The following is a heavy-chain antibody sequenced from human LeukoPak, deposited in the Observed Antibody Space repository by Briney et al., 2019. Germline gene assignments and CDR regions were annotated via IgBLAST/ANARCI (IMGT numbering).Heavy chain of an antibody. D-gene: IGHD6-19*01. V-gene: IGHV3-48*03. CDR2: ISSSGSTI. Sequence: GGSLRLSCAASGFTFSSYEMNWVRQAPGKGLEWVSYISSSGSTIYYADSVKGRFTISRDNAKNSLYLQMNSLRAEDTAVYYCARDSSGWHYYFDYWGQGTLVTVPS. J-gene: IGHJ4*02. CDR3: ARDSSGWHYYFDY. CDR1: GFTFSSYE.